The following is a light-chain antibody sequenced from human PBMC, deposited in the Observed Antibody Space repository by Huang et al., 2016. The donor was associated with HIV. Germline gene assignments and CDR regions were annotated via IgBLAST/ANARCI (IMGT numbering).Light chain of an antibody. CDR2: VAS. Sequence: EIVMTQSPATLSVSPGERATLSGSARKTVNSNLAWYQHTPVQAPRLLIYVASTRATGFPARFSGSWSWTKFTLTISSLQSEDFAVYFCQQYNNWLAFGQGTKVEIK. V-gene: IGKV3-15*01. CDR1: KTVNSN. J-gene: IGKJ1*01. CDR3: QQYNNWLA.